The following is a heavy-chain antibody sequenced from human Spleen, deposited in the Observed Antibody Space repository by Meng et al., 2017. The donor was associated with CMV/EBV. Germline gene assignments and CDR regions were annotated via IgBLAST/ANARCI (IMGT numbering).Heavy chain of an antibody. Sequence: GESLQISCAASGFTFSSYAMSWVRQAPGKGLEWVSAISAGGGSTYYADSVKGRFTISRDNSKNTLYLQVNSLRAEDTAVYYRAGTWRWDSFDIWGQGTMVTVSS. CDR3: AGTWRWDSFDI. CDR2: ISAGGGST. V-gene: IGHV3-23*01. D-gene: IGHD5-24*01. CDR1: GFTFSSYA. J-gene: IGHJ3*02.